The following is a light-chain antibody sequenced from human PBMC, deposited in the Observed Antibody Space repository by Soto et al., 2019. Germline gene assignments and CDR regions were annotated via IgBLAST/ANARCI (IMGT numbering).Light chain of an antibody. CDR1: SSDVGGYNY. V-gene: IGLV2-11*01. CDR2: DVS. J-gene: IGLJ3*02. CDR3: CSYAGSYTPWV. Sequence: QSALTQPRSVSGSPGQSVTISCTGTSSDVGGYNYVSWYQQHPGKAPKLMIYDVSKRPSGVPDRFSGSKSGNTASLTISGLQAEDEADYYRCSYAGSYTPWVFGGGTKLTVL.